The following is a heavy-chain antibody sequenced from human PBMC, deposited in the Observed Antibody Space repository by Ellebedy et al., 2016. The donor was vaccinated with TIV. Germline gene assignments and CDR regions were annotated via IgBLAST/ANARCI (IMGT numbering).Heavy chain of an antibody. CDR3: ARDLNYNILTGYPLSGYFDL. CDR1: GFTFSSYW. CDR2: INSDGSST. J-gene: IGHJ2*01. D-gene: IGHD3-9*01. V-gene: IGHV3-74*01. Sequence: PGGSLRLSCAASGFTFSSYWMHWVRQAPGKGLVWVSRINSDGSSTSYADSVKGRFTISRDNSQNTLYLQMNSLRAEDTAVYYCARDLNYNILTGYPLSGYFDLWGRGTLVTVSS.